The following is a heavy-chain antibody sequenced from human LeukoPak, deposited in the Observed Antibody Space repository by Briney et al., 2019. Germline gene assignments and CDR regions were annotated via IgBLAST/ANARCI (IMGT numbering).Heavy chain of an antibody. CDR1: GGSFSGYY. CDR3: ARVRSWGIRNTDY. J-gene: IGHJ4*02. CDR2: INHSGST. V-gene: IGHV4-34*01. Sequence: SETLSLTCAVYGGSFSGYYWSWIRQPPGKGLEWIGEINHSGSTNYNPSLKSRVTISVDTSKNQFSLKLSSVTAADTAVYYCARVRSWGIRNTDYWGQGTLVTVSS. D-gene: IGHD7-27*01.